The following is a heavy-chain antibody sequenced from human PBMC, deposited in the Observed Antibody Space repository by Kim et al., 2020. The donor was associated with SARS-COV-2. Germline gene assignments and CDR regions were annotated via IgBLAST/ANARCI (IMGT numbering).Heavy chain of an antibody. Sequence: GGSLRLSCAASGFTFSSYAMSWVRQAPGKGLEWVSAISGSGGSTYYADSVKGRFTISRDNSKNTLYLQMNSLRAEDTAVYYCAKSIAAANYYYYGMDVWGQGTTVTVSS. CDR3: AKSIAAANYYYYGMDV. V-gene: IGHV3-23*01. D-gene: IGHD6-13*01. CDR1: GFTFSSYA. CDR2: ISGSGGST. J-gene: IGHJ6*02.